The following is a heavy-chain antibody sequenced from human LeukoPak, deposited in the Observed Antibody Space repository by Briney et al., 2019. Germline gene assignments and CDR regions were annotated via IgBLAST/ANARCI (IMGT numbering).Heavy chain of an antibody. D-gene: IGHD3-10*01. V-gene: IGHV4-4*07. CDR3: ARQLGWFRESYFDY. Sequence: PSETLSLTCTVSGGSISSYYWSWIRQPAGKGLEWIGRIYTSGSTNYNPSLKGRVTMSVDTSKNQFSLKLSSVTAADTAVYYCARQLGWFRESYFDYWGQGTLVTVSS. CDR2: IYTSGST. CDR1: GGSISSYY. J-gene: IGHJ4*02.